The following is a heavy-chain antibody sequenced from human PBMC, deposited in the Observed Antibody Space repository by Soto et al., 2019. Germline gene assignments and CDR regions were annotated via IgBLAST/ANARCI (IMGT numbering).Heavy chain of an antibody. CDR2: ISYDGSNK. D-gene: IGHD2-21*01. V-gene: IGHV3-30*18. J-gene: IGHJ4*02. CDR3: AKDSRIVVVNAPYDY. Sequence: QVQLVESGGGVVQPGRSLRLSCAASGFTFSSYGMHWVRQAPGKGLEWVAVISYDGSNKYYADSVKGRFNISRDNSKNTLYLQMNSLRAEDTAVYYCAKDSRIVVVNAPYDYWGQGTLVTVSS. CDR1: GFTFSSYG.